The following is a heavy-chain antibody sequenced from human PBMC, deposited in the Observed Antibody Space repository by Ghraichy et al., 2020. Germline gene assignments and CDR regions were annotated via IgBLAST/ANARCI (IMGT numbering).Heavy chain of an antibody. Sequence: GESLNISCTTSGFTFGDYAMSWFRQAPGKELEWVGFIRSKAYGGTTEYAASVKGRFTISRDDSKSIAYLQMNSLKTEDTAVYYCTRETVLRYCSSTSCYTDWGQGTLVTVSS. CDR1: GFTFGDYA. V-gene: IGHV3-49*03. CDR2: IRSKAYGGTT. CDR3: TRETVLRYCSSTSCYTD. D-gene: IGHD2-2*02. J-gene: IGHJ4*02.